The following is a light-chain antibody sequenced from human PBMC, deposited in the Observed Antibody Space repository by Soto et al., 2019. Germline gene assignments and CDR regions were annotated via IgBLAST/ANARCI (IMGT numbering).Light chain of an antibody. CDR2: GAS. CDR3: QQYGSSPWT. V-gene: IGKV3-20*01. J-gene: IGKJ1*01. CDR1: QSVSSSY. Sequence: EIVLTQSPGTLSLSPGDRATLSCRASQSVSSSYLAWYQQKPGQAPRLLIYGASSRATGIPDRFSGSGSGTDFTLNISRLEPEDFAVYYCQQYGSSPWTFGQGTKVEIK.